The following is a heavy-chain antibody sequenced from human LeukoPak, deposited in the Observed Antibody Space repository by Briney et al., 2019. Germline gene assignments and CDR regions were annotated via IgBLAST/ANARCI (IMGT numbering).Heavy chain of an antibody. CDR1: GGTFSTYA. CDR2: ISAYNGNT. D-gene: IGHD6-6*01. CDR3: ARAPREQLAHFDY. Sequence: ASVKVSCKASGGTFSTYAISWVRQAPGQGLEWMGWISAYNGNTNYAQKLQGRVTMTTDTSTSTAYMELRSLRSDDTAVYYCARAPREQLAHFDYWGQGTLVTVSS. V-gene: IGHV1-18*01. J-gene: IGHJ4*02.